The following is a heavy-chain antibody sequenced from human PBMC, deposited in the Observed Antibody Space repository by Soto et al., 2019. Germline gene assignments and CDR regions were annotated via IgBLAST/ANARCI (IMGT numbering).Heavy chain of an antibody. Sequence: SETLSLTCTVSGGSISGGGYYWSWIRQPPGKGLEWIGYIYYSGSTNYNPSLKSRVTISVDTSKNQFSLKLSSVTAADTAVYYCAREIEYYFDYWGQGTLVTVSS. J-gene: IGHJ4*02. V-gene: IGHV4-61*08. CDR3: AREIEYYFDY. CDR2: IYYSGST. CDR1: GGSISGGGYY.